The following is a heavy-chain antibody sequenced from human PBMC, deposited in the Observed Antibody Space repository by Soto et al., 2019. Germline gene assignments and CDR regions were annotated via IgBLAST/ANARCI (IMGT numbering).Heavy chain of an antibody. Sequence: GGSLRLSCAASGFSFSTYGMHWVRQAPGKGLEWVAATSHDGSNKYYAESVKGRFTISRDNSKNTLYLQMNSLRAEDTAVYNCAKGLSYGFDYYYYGMDVWGQGTPVTVSS. D-gene: IGHD3-10*01. V-gene: IGHV3-30*18. CDR2: TSHDGSNK. CDR1: GFSFSTYG. CDR3: AKGLSYGFDYYYYGMDV. J-gene: IGHJ6*02.